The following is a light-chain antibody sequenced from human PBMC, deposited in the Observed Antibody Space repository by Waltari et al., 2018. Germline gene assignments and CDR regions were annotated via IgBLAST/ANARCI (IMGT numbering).Light chain of an antibody. CDR2: DTS. J-gene: IGKJ4*01. CDR3: QQRRNWPLT. V-gene: IGKV3-11*01. Sequence: EIVLTQSPATLSLSPGERATLSCRASQSVNWYLAWYQQRPGQVPRLLIYDTSNRATCIPARFSGSGSETDFTLTISSLEPDDSAVYYCQQRRNWPLTFGGGTKVEIK. CDR1: QSVNWY.